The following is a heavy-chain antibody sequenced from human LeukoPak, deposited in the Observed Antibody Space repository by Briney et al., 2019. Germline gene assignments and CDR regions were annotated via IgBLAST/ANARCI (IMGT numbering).Heavy chain of an antibody. D-gene: IGHD3-10*01. CDR2: IKSKTDGGTT. CDR1: GFTFSNAW. J-gene: IGHJ4*02. V-gene: IGHV3-15*01. CDR3: TLRITMVRGVNDH. Sequence: GGSLRLSCAASGFTFSNAWMSWVRQAPGKGLEWVGRIKSKTDGGTTDYAAPVKGRFTISRDDSKNTLYLQMNSLKTEDTAVYHCTLRITMVRGVNDHWGQGTLVTVSS.